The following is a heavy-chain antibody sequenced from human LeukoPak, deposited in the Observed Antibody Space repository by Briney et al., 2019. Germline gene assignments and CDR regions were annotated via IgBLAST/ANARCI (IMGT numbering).Heavy chain of an antibody. D-gene: IGHD3-3*01. Sequence: TGGSLRLSCAASGFTFSSYAMSWVRQAPGKGLEWVSAISGSGGSTYYADPVKGRFTISRDNSKNTLYLQMNSLRAEDTAVYYCAKARTYYDFWSGYLPSYYYYGMDVWGQGTTVTVSS. CDR1: GFTFSSYA. CDR2: ISGSGGST. V-gene: IGHV3-23*01. CDR3: AKARTYYDFWSGYLPSYYYYGMDV. J-gene: IGHJ6*02.